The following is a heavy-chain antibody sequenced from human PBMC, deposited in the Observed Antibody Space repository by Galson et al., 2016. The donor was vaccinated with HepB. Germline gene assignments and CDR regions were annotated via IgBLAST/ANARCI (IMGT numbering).Heavy chain of an antibody. CDR1: GFTLTDLW. J-gene: IGHJ2*01. D-gene: IGHD3-22*01. CDR3: ARDLTGSDYDTSGYPLRWYFPL. Sequence: SLRLSCAASGFTLTDLWMSWVRQAPGKGLEWVSVIYSGGSTYSADSVKGRFTISRDDSKNTLFLQMNSLRVEDTAMYYCARDLTGSDYDTSGYPLRWYFPLWGRGTLVTVSS. V-gene: IGHV3-53*01. CDR2: IYSGGST.